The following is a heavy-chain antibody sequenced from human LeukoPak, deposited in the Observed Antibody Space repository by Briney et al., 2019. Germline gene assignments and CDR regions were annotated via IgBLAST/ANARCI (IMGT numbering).Heavy chain of an antibody. CDR1: GFTFNYYA. D-gene: IGHD2-15*01. CDR2: ISDNEGST. J-gene: IGHJ4*02. CDR3: ARAWSPDY. Sequence: GGSLRLSCAASGFTFNYYAMSWVRQAPGKGLEWVSGISDNEGSTYYRDSVKGRFTISRDNTKNTVYLQMNSLRAEDTAVYYCARAWSPDYWGQGTLATVSS. V-gene: IGHV3-23*01.